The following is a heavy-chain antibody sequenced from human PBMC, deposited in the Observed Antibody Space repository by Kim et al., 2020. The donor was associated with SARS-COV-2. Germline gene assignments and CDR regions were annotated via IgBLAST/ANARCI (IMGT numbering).Heavy chain of an antibody. CDR1: GGSISSSGYY. D-gene: IGHD3-10*01. J-gene: IGHJ5*01. CDR2: INYSGST. CDR3: ARHLGSGSYYPTFGWF. V-gene: IGHV4-39*01. Sequence: SETLSLTCTVSGGSISSSGYYWGWIRQPPGKGLEWIGNINYSGSTYYNPSLKSRVTISVDTSKNQFSLKLSSVTAADTAVYYCARHLGSGSYYPTFGWF.